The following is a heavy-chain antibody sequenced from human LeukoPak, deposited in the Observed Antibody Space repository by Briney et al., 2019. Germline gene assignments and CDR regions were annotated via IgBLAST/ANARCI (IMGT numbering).Heavy chain of an antibody. D-gene: IGHD3-22*01. Sequence: SETLSLTCAVYGGSFSGYYWSWIRQPPGKGLEWIGEINHSGSTNYNPSLKSRVTISVDTSKSQFSLKLSSVTAADTAVYYCARGKAYYYDSSGPFDYWGQGTLVTVSS. J-gene: IGHJ4*02. V-gene: IGHV4-34*01. CDR3: ARGKAYYYDSSGPFDY. CDR2: INHSGST. CDR1: GGSFSGYY.